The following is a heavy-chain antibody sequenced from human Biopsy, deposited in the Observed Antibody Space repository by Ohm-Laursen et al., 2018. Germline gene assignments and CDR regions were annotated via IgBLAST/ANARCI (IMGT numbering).Heavy chain of an antibody. J-gene: IGHJ4*02. D-gene: IGHD1-26*01. CDR2: IIPIFGTA. CDR1: GYTFTSYD. Sequence: SVKVSCKASGYTFTSYDISWVRQAPGQGLEWMGGIIPIFGTAEYAQNFQGRLTITADESTSTSYMDLISLRSEDTAVYYCARDRSSGSYSPSDYWGQGTLVTVSS. V-gene: IGHV1-69*13. CDR3: ARDRSSGSYSPSDY.